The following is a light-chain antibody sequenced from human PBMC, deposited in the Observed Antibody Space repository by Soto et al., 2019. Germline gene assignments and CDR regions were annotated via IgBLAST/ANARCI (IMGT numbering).Light chain of an antibody. CDR3: ETRDSNSHGV. J-gene: IGLJ3*02. CDR2: LEGSGNY. V-gene: IGLV4-60*02. CDR1: SGHITYI. Sequence: QLVLTQSSSASASLGSSVKLTCTLSSGHITYIIAWHQQQPGKAPRYLMKLEGSGNYNKGSGVPDSFSGSSSGADRYLSIAIPQYEDEAYYYYETRDSNSHGVFGGRTKLTVL.